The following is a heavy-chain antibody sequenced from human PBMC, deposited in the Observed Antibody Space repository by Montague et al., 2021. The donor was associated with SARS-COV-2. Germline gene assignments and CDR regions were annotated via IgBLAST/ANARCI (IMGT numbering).Heavy chain of an antibody. CDR2: INHSGST. CDR3: ASGLPVTTLFYYFGMDV. CDR1: GGSFSGNY. V-gene: IGHV4-34*01. D-gene: IGHD4-11*01. J-gene: IGHJ6*02. Sequence: SETLSLTCAVYGGSFSGNYWSWIRQPPGKGLEWIGEINHSGSTNXNPSLKSRVTMSVDTSKNQFSLKLSSVTAADTAVYYCASGLPVTTLFYYFGMDVWGQGTTVTVSS.